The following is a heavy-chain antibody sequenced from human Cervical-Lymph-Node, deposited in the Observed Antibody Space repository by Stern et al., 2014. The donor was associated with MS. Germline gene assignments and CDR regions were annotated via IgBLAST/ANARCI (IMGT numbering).Heavy chain of an antibody. J-gene: IGHJ6*02. CDR2: INPNGGST. V-gene: IGHV1-46*01. CDR1: GYTFTSYY. CDR3: AREVAGYRLGMMDV. Sequence: QVQLVQSGAEVNTPGDSVKLSCTACGYTFTSYYIHWVRQAPGQGLEWMGIINPNGGSTSYAQKFQGRVTMTRDTSTSTIYMEVSSLRSEDTAVYYCAREVAGYRLGMMDVWGQGTSVTVSS. D-gene: IGHD6-19*01.